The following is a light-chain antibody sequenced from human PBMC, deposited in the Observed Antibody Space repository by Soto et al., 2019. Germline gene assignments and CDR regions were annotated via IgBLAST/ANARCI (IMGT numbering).Light chain of an antibody. Sequence: EIVLTQSPDILPLSPGDRATLSCRASQSVTSDFLVWYQQKPGQAPRLLIYAASTRATGVPARFSGSGSGTDFTLTISRLEPEDFAVYYCQQYGSSPMTLGQGTRLEIK. CDR1: QSVTSDF. CDR2: AAS. CDR3: QQYGSSPMT. J-gene: IGKJ5*01. V-gene: IGKV3-20*01.